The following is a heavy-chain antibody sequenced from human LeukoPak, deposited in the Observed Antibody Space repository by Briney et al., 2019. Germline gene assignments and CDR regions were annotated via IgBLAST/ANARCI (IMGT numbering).Heavy chain of an antibody. Sequence: PGGSLRLSCAAPGITFSNYNMNWVRQAPGKGLEWISSITSSSSYTFYADSVKGRFTTSRDNAKNSLYLQMNSLRAEDTAVYYCARGPTVTMSGNSVYYYYMDVWGKGTTVTISS. D-gene: IGHD4-17*01. CDR2: ITSSSSYT. V-gene: IGHV3-21*01. CDR1: GITFSNYN. J-gene: IGHJ6*03. CDR3: ARGPTVTMSGNSVYYYYMDV.